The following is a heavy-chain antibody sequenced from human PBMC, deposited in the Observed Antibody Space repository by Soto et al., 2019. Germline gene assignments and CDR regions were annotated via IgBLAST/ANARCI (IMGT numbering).Heavy chain of an antibody. CDR3: ASPTRAYCSGGSCYFDGGAVSPGAFDI. CDR2: INAGNGNT. D-gene: IGHD2-15*01. Sequence: ASVKVSCKASGYTFTSYAMHWVRQAPGQRLEWMGWINAGNGNTKYSQKFQGRVTITRDTSASTAYMELSSLRSEDTAVYYCASPTRAYCSGGSCYFDGGAVSPGAFDIWGQGTMVTVSS. J-gene: IGHJ3*02. V-gene: IGHV1-3*01. CDR1: GYTFTSYA.